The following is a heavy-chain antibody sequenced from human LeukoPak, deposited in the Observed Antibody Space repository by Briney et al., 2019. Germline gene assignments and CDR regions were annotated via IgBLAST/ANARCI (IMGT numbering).Heavy chain of an antibody. D-gene: IGHD3-9*01. J-gene: IGHJ5*02. V-gene: IGHV3-11*01. CDR3: ARDPTRYYDILTGQNWFDP. Sequence: GGSLRLSCAASGFTFSDYYMSWIRQAPGKGLEWVSYISSSGSTIYYADSVKGRFTTSRDNAKNSLYLQMNSLRAEDTAVYYCARDPTRYYDILTGQNWFDPWGQGTLVTVSS. CDR2: ISSSGSTI. CDR1: GFTFSDYY.